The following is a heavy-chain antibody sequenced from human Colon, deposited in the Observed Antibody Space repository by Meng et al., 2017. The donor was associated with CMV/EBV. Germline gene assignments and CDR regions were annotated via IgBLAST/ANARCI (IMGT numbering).Heavy chain of an antibody. CDR3: ASRSYTYFDSGTHVSMDV. CDR2: ISSDGGKQ. Sequence: GESLKISCVASGFTFSNYAVHWVRQGPGEGLEWVALISSDGGKQYYADSVRGRFLISRDNSKTSLYLQMDSLRPEDTAVYYCASRSYTYFDSGTHVSMDVWGQGTTVTVSS. CDR1: GFTFSNYA. D-gene: IGHD3-10*01. V-gene: IGHV3-30*14. J-gene: IGHJ6*02.